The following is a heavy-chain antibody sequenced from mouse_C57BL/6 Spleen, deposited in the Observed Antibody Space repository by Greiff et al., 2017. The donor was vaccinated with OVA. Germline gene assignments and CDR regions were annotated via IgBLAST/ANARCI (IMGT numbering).Heavy chain of an antibody. CDR2: IDPENGDT. D-gene: IGHD4-1*01. CDR3: TTESKTSWDGIAY. CDR1: GFNIKDDY. V-gene: IGHV14-4*01. Sequence: EVKLVESGAELVRPGASVKLSCTASGFNIKDDYMHWVKQRPEQGLEWIGWIDPENGDTEYASKFQGKATITADTSSNTAYLQLSSLTSEDTAVYYCTTESKTSWDGIAYWGQGTLVTVSA. J-gene: IGHJ3*01.